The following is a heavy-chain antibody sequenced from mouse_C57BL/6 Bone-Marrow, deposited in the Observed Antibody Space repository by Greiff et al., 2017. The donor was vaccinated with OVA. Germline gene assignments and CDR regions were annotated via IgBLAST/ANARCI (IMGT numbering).Heavy chain of an antibody. CDR1: GYSFTSYY. J-gene: IGHJ3*01. V-gene: IGHV1-66*01. CDR3: ASWLPFAY. D-gene: IGHD2-2*01. CDR2: IYPGSGNT. Sequence: VKLQESGPELVKPGASVKISCKASGYSFTSYYIHWVKQRPGQGLEWIGWIYPGSGNTKYNEKFKGKATLTADTSSSTAYMQLSSLTSEDSAVYYCASWLPFAYWGQGTLVTVSA.